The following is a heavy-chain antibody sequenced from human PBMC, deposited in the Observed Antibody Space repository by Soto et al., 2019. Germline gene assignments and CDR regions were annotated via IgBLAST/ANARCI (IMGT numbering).Heavy chain of an antibody. CDR2: ISGSGGST. CDR3: ANDPGYSSGWEGY. D-gene: IGHD6-19*01. V-gene: IGHV3-23*01. Sequence: GGSMRLSCAASWFNCSGHAMRWVRQAPGKGLEWVSAISGSGGSTYYADSVKGRFTISRDNSKNTLYLQMNSLRAEDTAVYYCANDPGYSSGWEGYWGQGTLVTVSS. J-gene: IGHJ4*02. CDR1: WFNCSGHA.